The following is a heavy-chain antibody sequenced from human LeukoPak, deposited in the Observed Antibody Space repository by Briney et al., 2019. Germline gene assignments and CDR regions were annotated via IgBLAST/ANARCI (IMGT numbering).Heavy chain of an antibody. CDR2: IKSKTDGGTT. V-gene: IGHV3-15*01. CDR1: GFTFSNAW. J-gene: IGHJ4*02. Sequence: GILRLSCAASGFTFSNAWMSWVRQAPGKGLEWVGRIKSKTDGGTTDYAAPVKGRFTTSRDDSKNTLYLQMNSLKTEDTAVYYCTTRRSGAGTSDYWGQGTLVTVSS. D-gene: IGHD6-19*01. CDR3: TTRRSGAGTSDY.